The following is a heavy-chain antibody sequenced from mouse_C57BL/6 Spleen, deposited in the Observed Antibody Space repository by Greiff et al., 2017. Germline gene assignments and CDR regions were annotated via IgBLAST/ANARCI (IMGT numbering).Heavy chain of an antibody. D-gene: IGHD2-4*01. J-gene: IGHJ4*01. CDR2: IYPGDGDT. V-gene: IGHV1-82*01. CDR1: GYAFSSSW. CDR3: ARSGDYYYAMDY. Sequence: QVQLQQSGPELVKPGASVKISCKASGYAFSSSWMNWVKQRPGKGLEWIGRIYPGDGDTNYNGKFKGKATLTADKSSSTAYMQLSSLTSEDSAVYFCARSGDYYYAMDYWGQGTSVTVSS.